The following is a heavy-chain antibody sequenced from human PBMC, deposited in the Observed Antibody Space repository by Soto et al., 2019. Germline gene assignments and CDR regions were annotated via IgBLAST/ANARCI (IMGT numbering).Heavy chain of an antibody. CDR2: IIPNFDTA. D-gene: IGHD3-22*01. Sequence: QVQLVQSGAEVKKPGSSVKVSCKASGGSFSSYGITWVRQAPGQGLEWMGGIIPNFDTANYAQRLQGRVTITADKATSTAYMELSSLRSEDTAVDYCARERRIYYDSSGPLDYWGQGTLVTVSS. V-gene: IGHV1-69*06. J-gene: IGHJ4*02. CDR3: ARERRIYYDSSGPLDY. CDR1: GGSFSSYG.